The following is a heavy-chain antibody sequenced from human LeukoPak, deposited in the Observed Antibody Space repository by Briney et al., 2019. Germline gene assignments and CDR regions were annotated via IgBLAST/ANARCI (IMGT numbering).Heavy chain of an antibody. J-gene: IGHJ5*02. Sequence: ASVKVSCKASGGTFSSYAISWVRQAPGQGREWMGRIIPIFGTANYAQKFQGRVTITTDESTSTAYMELSSLRSEDTAVYYCARESKPYYDILTGSRRFDPWGQGTLVTVSS. CDR2: IIPIFGTA. CDR1: GGTFSSYA. V-gene: IGHV1-69*05. D-gene: IGHD3-9*01. CDR3: ARESKPYYDILTGSRRFDP.